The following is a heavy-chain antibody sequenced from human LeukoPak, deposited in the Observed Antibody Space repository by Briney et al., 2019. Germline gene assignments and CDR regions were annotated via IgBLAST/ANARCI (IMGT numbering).Heavy chain of an antibody. V-gene: IGHV1-69*05. Sequence: SVKVSCKASGGTFSSYAISWVRQAPGQGLEWMGRIIPIFGTANYAQKFQGRITITTDESTSTAYMELSSLRSEDTAVYYCARDTGYCSGGSCYSHLYFDYWGQGTLVTVSS. CDR2: IIPIFGTA. CDR3: ARDTGYCSGGSCYSHLYFDY. CDR1: GGTFSSYA. J-gene: IGHJ4*02. D-gene: IGHD2-15*01.